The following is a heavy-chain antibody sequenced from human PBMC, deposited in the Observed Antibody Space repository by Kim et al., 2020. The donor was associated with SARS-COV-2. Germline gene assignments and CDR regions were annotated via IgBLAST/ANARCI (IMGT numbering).Heavy chain of an antibody. D-gene: IGHD1-26*01. CDR3: AREIVGATIWFDP. Sequence: AQGVTGRFVFSLDTSGSTAYLQISSLKAQDTAVYYCAREIVGATIWFDPWGQGTLVTVSS. V-gene: IGHV7-4-1*02. J-gene: IGHJ5*02.